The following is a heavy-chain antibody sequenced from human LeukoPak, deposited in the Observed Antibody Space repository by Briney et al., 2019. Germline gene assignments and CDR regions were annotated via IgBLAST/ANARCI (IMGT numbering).Heavy chain of an antibody. Sequence: ASVKVSCKASGYTFTGYYMHWVRQAPGQGLEWMGRINPNSGGTNYAQKFQGRVTMTRDTSISTAYMELSRLRSDDTAVYYCARVPSGSGSYHFDYWGQGTLVTVSS. CDR1: GYTFTGYY. CDR2: INPNSGGT. V-gene: IGHV1-2*06. J-gene: IGHJ4*02. CDR3: ARVPSGSGSYHFDY. D-gene: IGHD3-10*01.